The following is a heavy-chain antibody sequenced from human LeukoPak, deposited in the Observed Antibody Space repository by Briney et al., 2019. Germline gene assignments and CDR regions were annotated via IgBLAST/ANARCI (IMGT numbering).Heavy chain of an antibody. V-gene: IGHV3-33*01. Sequence: GGSLRLPCAPSGFTFSNYGMHWVRQAPGKGLEWVAAIWYDGSNKYYGDSVKGRFTISRDNSKNTLYLQMNSLRAEDTAAYYCARAGYGDPHFDFWGQGTLVTVSS. D-gene: IGHD4-17*01. CDR1: GFTFSNYG. J-gene: IGHJ4*02. CDR2: IWYDGSNK. CDR3: ARAGYGDPHFDF.